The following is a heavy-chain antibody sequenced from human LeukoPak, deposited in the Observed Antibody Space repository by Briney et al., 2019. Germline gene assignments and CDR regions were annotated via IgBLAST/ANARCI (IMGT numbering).Heavy chain of an antibody. D-gene: IGHD3-16*01. J-gene: IGHJ6*02. CDR2: INPNSGGT. CDR3: APSGERNYYGMDV. V-gene: IGHV1-2*02. CDR1: GYTFTGYY. Sequence: GASVKVSCKASGYTFTGYYMHWVRQAPGQGLEWMGWINPNSGGTNYAQKFQGRVTMTRDTSISTAYMELSRLRSDDTAAYYCAPSGERNYYGMDVWGQGTTVTVSS.